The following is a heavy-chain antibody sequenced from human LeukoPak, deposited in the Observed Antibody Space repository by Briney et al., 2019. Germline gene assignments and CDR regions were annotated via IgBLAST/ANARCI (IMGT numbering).Heavy chain of an antibody. V-gene: IGHV1-8*01. D-gene: IGHD3-9*01. Sequence: ASVKVSCKASGYTVTSYDINWVRQATGQGLEWMGWMNPNSGNTGYAQKFQGRVTMTRNTSISTAYMELSSLRSEDTAVYYCARPNYDILTGYEDAFDIWGQGTMVTVSS. CDR3: ARPNYDILTGYEDAFDI. CDR2: MNPNSGNT. CDR1: GYTVTSYD. J-gene: IGHJ3*02.